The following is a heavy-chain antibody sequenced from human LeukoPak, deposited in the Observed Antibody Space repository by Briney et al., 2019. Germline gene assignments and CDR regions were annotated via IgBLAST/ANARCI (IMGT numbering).Heavy chain of an antibody. CDR1: GFTFSTYG. CDR3: AKAGITMVRGAYYFDY. D-gene: IGHD3-10*01. Sequence: PGGSLRLSCAASGFTFSTYGMTWVRQAPGKGLEWVSAISGSGGSTYYADSVKGRFTISRDNSKNTLYLQMNSLRAEETAVYYCAKAGITMVRGAYYFDYWGQGTLVTVSS. J-gene: IGHJ4*02. V-gene: IGHV3-23*01. CDR2: ISGSGGST.